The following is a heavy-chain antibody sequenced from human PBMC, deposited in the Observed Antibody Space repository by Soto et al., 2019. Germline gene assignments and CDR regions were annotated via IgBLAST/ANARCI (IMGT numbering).Heavy chain of an antibody. CDR3: ASLHYDILTGYYTGAFDI. Sequence: SETLSLTCTVSGGSISSSSYYWGWIRQPPGKGLEWIGSIYYSGSTYYNPSLKSRVTISVDTSKNQFSLKLSSVTAADTAVYYCASLHYDILTGYYTGAFDIWGQGTMVTVSS. CDR2: IYYSGST. V-gene: IGHV4-39*01. D-gene: IGHD3-9*01. J-gene: IGHJ3*02. CDR1: GGSISSSSYY.